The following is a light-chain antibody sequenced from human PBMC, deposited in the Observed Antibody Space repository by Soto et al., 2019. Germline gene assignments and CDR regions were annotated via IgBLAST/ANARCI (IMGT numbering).Light chain of an antibody. Sequence: QSVLTQPPSVSGAPGQRVTISCTGSNSNIGAGYDVHWYQQLPGTAPKLLICGNSNRPSGVPDRFSDSKSATSASLAITGLQAEDEADYYCQSYDSGLSGYVFGTGTKVTVL. CDR2: GNS. J-gene: IGLJ1*01. CDR3: QSYDSGLSGYV. CDR1: NSNIGAGYD. V-gene: IGLV1-40*01.